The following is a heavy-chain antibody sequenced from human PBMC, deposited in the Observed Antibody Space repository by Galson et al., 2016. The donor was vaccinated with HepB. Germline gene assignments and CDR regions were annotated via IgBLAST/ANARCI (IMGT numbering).Heavy chain of an antibody. D-gene: IGHD3-16*01. J-gene: IGHJ4*02. CDR2: TYYRSNWYH. CDR1: GDSVSSNSAA. V-gene: IGHV6-1*01. CDR3: ARGGASSKPFDY. Sequence: CAISGDSVSSNSAAWNWFRWSPSRGLEWLGRTYYRSNWYHHYAVSVKSRITVNADTSKNQFSLNLNSVTAADTAVYYCARGGASSKPFDYWGQGTLVTVSS.